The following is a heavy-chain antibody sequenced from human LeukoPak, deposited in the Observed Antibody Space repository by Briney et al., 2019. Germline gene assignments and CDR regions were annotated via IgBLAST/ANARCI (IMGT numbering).Heavy chain of an antibody. CDR2: INHSGST. D-gene: IGHD3-22*01. J-gene: IGHJ5*02. V-gene: IGHV4-34*01. CDR1: GGSFSGYY. Sequence: SETLSLTCAVYGGSFSGYYWSWIRQPPGKGLEWIGEINHSGSTNYNPSLKSGVTISVDTSKNQFSLKLSSVTAADTAVYYCARRNRYYYDSSGYYNWFDPWGQGTLVTVSS. CDR3: ARRNRYYYDSSGYYNWFDP.